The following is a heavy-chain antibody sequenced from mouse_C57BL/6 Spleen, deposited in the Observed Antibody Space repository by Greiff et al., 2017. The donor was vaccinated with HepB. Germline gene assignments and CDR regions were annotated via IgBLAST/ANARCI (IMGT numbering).Heavy chain of an antibody. Sequence: QVQLQQPGAELVKPGASVKLSCKASGYTFTSYWMHWVKQRPGRGLEWIGRIDPNSGGTKYNEKFKSKATLTVDKPSSTAYRQLSSLTSEDSAVYDCAISGGSSYVYAMDYWGQGTSVTVSS. CDR1: GYTFTSYW. V-gene: IGHV1-72*01. CDR3: AISGGSSYVYAMDY. CDR2: IDPNSGGT. J-gene: IGHJ4*01. D-gene: IGHD1-1*01.